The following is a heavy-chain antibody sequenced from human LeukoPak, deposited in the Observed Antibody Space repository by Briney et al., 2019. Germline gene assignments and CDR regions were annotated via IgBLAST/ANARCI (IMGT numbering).Heavy chain of an antibody. J-gene: IGHJ6*02. CDR1: GFTVSSNY. Sequence: GGSLRLSCAASGFTVSSNYMSWVRQAPGKGLEWVAVISFDGNNKYYADSVKGRFTISRDNSKNTLFLQMSRLRAEDTAVYYCAREYCYGGSCSFYHYYGVDVWGQGTTITVSS. CDR3: AREYCYGGSCSFYHYYGVDV. CDR2: ISFDGNNK. D-gene: IGHD2-15*01. V-gene: IGHV3-30*03.